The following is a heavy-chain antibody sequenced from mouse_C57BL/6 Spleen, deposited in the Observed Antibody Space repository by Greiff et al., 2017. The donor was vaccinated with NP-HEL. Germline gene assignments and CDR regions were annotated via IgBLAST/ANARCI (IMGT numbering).Heavy chain of an antibody. CDR3: ARGKIYYDYDEGADY. Sequence: VQLQQPGAELVKPGASVKMSCKASGYTFTSYWITWVKQRPGQGLEWIGDIYPGSGSTNYNEKFKSKATLTVDTSSSTAYMQISSLTSEDSAVYYCARGKIYYDYDEGADYGGQGTTLTVSS. CDR1: GYTFTSYW. D-gene: IGHD2-4*01. V-gene: IGHV1-55*01. CDR2: IYPGSGST. J-gene: IGHJ2*01.